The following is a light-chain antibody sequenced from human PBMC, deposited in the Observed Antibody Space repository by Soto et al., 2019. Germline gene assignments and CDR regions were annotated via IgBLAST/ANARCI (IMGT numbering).Light chain of an antibody. CDR2: GAS. J-gene: IGKJ1*01. Sequence: EIVLTQSPGTLPLSPGERATLSCRASQSVSNYLAWYQHKPGQAPRLLIYGASSRATGIPDRFSGSGSETDFTLTISRLEPEDFAVYCCQQYGGSPQTFGQGTKV. CDR1: QSVSNY. CDR3: QQYGGSPQT. V-gene: IGKV3-20*01.